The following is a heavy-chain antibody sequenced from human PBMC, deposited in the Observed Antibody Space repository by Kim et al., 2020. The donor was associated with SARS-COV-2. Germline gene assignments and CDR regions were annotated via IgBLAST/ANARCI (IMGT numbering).Heavy chain of an antibody. D-gene: IGHD2-15*01. J-gene: IGHJ4*02. CDR3: ARGYGGNILLDY. Sequence: GGSLRLSCAASGFTFSSYGMHWVRQAPGKGLEWVAVIWYDGSNKYYAESVKGRFTISRDNSKNTLYVQMNSLRAEDTAVYYCARGYGGNILLDYWGQGTLVTVSS. CDR2: IWYDGSNK. V-gene: IGHV3-33*01. CDR1: GFTFSSYG.